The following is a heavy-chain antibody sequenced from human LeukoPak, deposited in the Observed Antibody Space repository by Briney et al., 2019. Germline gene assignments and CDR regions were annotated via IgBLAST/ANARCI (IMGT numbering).Heavy chain of an antibody. D-gene: IGHD1-26*01. CDR2: IYYSVST. CDR1: GGSISSYY. CDR3: ARVGAPIDYYYMDV. J-gene: IGHJ6*03. Sequence: SETLSLTCTVSGGSISSYYWSWIRQPPGKGLEWIGYIYYSVSTNYNPSLKSRVTISVDTSKNQFSLKLSSVTAADTAVYYCARVGAPIDYYYMDVWGKGPTVTVSS. V-gene: IGHV4-59*01.